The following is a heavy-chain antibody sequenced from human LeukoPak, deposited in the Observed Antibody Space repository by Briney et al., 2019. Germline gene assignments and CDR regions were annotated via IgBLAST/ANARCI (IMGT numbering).Heavy chain of an antibody. CDR3: ARTTWYWRYFDY. Sequence: SGTLSLTCAVYGGSFSGYYWSWIRQPPGKGLEWIGEINHSGSTNYNPSLKSRVTISVDTSKNQFSLKLSSVTAADTAVYYCARTTWYWRYFDYWGQGTLVTVSS. CDR2: INHSGST. J-gene: IGHJ4*02. D-gene: IGHD2-8*02. V-gene: IGHV4-34*01. CDR1: GGSFSGYY.